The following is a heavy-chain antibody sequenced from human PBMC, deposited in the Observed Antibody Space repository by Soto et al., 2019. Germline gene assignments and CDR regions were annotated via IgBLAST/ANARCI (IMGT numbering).Heavy chain of an antibody. Sequence: HEHLVQSGAEVKRPGASLKVSCKASGYSFTGYYIHWVRQAPGQGLEWMGWINPDSGATNYAQNFQGRVTLTSATSISTASMELNSLTSDDTAVYYCAGGEYGTGGYPFPYFDYWGQGTLVIVSS. V-gene: IGHV1-2*02. CDR3: AGGEYGTGGYPFPYFDY. J-gene: IGHJ4*02. CDR1: GYSFTGYY. CDR2: INPDSGAT. D-gene: IGHD2-8*02.